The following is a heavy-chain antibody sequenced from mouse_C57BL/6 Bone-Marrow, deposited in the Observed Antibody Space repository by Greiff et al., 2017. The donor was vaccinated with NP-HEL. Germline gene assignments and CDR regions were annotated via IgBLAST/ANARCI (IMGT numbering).Heavy chain of an antibody. D-gene: IGHD1-1*01. CDR2: IYPRSGNT. V-gene: IGHV1-81*01. CDR3: ANHIFTEDQDC. Sequence: QVQLQQSGAELARPGASVKLSCKASGYTFTSYGISWVKQRTGQGLEWIGEIYPRSGNTYYYEKFKGKATLTADKSSSTAYMELRSLTSEDSAVYFCANHIFTEDQDCWGKGTTLTVSS. J-gene: IGHJ2*01. CDR1: GYTFTSYG.